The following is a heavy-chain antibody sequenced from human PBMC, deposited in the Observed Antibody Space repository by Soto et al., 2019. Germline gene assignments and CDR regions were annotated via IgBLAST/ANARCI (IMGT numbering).Heavy chain of an antibody. CDR3: VKGYCSSTSCSPTDGMDV. J-gene: IGHJ6*02. CDR2: ISSNGGST. CDR1: GFTFSSYA. V-gene: IGHV3-64D*06. D-gene: IGHD2-2*01. Sequence: HPVGSLRLSCSASGFTFSSYAMHWVRQAPGKGLEYVSAISSNGGSTYYADSVKGRFTISRDNSKNTLYLQMSSLRAEDTAVYYCVKGYCSSTSCSPTDGMDVWGQGTTVTVSS.